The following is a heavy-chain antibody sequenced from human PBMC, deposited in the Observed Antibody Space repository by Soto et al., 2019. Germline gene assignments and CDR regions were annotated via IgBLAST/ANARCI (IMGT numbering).Heavy chain of an antibody. J-gene: IGHJ5*02. Sequence: VQLVQSGAEVKQPGASVKVSCKASGYTFTSYGISWVRQAPGQGLEWMGWISAYNGNTNYAQKLQGRVTMTTDTSTSTAYMELRSLRSDDTAVYYCARVMRLCSGGSCANWFDPWGQGTLVTVSS. CDR1: GYTFTSYG. CDR2: ISAYNGNT. D-gene: IGHD2-15*01. CDR3: ARVMRLCSGGSCANWFDP. V-gene: IGHV1-18*01.